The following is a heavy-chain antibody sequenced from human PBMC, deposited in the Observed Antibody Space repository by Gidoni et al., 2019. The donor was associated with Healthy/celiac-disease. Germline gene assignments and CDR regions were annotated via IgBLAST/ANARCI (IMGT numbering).Heavy chain of an antibody. D-gene: IGHD3-10*01. CDR1: GGSVRSGSYY. Sequence: QVQLQESGPGLAMPSETLSLTCSVSGGSVRSGSYYWSWIRQPPGKGMEWIGYIYYNGSTNYNPSLKGRVTISVDTYKNQFSLKVSYVTTADTAVYYCARKTTMVRGAGWFDHWGQGTLVTVSS. J-gene: IGHJ5*02. CDR2: IYYNGST. V-gene: IGHV4-61*01. CDR3: ARKTTMVRGAGWFDH.